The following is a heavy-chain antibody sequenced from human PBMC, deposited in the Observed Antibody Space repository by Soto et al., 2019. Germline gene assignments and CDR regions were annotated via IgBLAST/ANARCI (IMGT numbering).Heavy chain of an antibody. D-gene: IGHD6-19*01. J-gene: IGHJ4*02. CDR2: ISGSGGST. CDR1: GFTFSSYA. V-gene: IGHV3-23*01. CDR3: AKDRRSSGWSDY. Sequence: VQLLESGGGLVQPGGSLRLSCAASGFTFSSYAMSWVRQAPGKGLEWVSAISGSGGSTYYADSGKGRFTISRDNSKNTLYLQMNSLRAEDTAVYYCAKDRRSSGWSDYWGQGTLVTVSS.